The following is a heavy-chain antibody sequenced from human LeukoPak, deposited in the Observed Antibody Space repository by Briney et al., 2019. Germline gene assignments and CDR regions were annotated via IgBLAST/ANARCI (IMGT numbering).Heavy chain of an antibody. V-gene: IGHV3-11*06. Sequence: PGGSLSLSFVASGFTFSDYYVSWIRQAPGKGLEWVSYITAGTTYTKYADSVKGRFTISRDTTKNSVSLQMNSLRVEDTAVYYCAKSLDSSSWFYFDHWGLGTLVTVSS. D-gene: IGHD6-19*01. CDR3: AKSLDSSSWFYFDH. CDR1: GFTFSDYY. J-gene: IGHJ4*02. CDR2: ITAGTTYT.